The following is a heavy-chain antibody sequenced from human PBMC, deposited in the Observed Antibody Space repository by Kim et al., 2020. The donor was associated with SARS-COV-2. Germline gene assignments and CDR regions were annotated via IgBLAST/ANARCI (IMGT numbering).Heavy chain of an antibody. Sequence: SETLSLTCTVSGGSISSGGYYWSRIRQHPGKGLEWIGYIYYSGSTYYNPSLKSRVTISVDTSKNQFSLKLSSVTAADTAVYYCARQITSANYYYGMDVWGRGTTVTVSS. D-gene: IGHD3-16*01. V-gene: IGHV4-31*03. CDR3: ARQITSANYYYGMDV. CDR2: IYYSGST. CDR1: GGSISSGGYY. J-gene: IGHJ6*02.